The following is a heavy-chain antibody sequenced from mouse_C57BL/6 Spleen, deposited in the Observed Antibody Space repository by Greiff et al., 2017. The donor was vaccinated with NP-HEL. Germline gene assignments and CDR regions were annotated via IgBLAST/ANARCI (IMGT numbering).Heavy chain of an antibody. CDR2: IDPNSCGT. V-gene: IGHV1-72*01. Sequence: PLQQPFAALFKPVSSVPLSFTSSCYTFPRYWLPLLKPRPGPGLEWIGRIDPNSCGTKYNEKFKSKATLTVDKPSSTAYMQLSSLTSEDSAVYYCARYDSSYAMDYWGQGTSVTVSS. CDR3: ARYDSSYAMDY. D-gene: IGHD2-4*01. CDR1: CYTFPRYW. J-gene: IGHJ4*01.